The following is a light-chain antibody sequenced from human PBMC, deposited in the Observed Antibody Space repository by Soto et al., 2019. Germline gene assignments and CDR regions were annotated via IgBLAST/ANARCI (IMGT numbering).Light chain of an antibody. V-gene: IGKV1-17*01. J-gene: IGKJ2*01. CDR2: AAS. Sequence: DIQMTQSPSSLSASVGDRVTITCRASQDISNDLGWHQQKPGKAPKRLIYAASSLQSGVPSRFSGSGSGTEFTLTINSLQPEDFAIYYCLQHNSYPYTLGQGTKLEIK. CDR3: LQHNSYPYT. CDR1: QDISND.